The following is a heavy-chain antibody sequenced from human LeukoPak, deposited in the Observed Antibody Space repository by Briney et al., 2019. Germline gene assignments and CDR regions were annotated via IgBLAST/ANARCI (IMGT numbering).Heavy chain of an antibody. CDR3: ARGLAAAGTGNWFDP. V-gene: IGHV4-4*02. J-gene: IGHJ5*02. CDR1: GVSISSNNW. CDR2: IYHSGGT. D-gene: IGHD6-13*01. Sequence: SETLSLTCAVSGVSISSNNWWTWVRQPPGKGLEWIGEIYHSGGTNYNPSLRSRVTISIDQSKNQFSLRLNSVTAADTAVYYCARGLAAAGTGNWFDPWGQGTQVTVSS.